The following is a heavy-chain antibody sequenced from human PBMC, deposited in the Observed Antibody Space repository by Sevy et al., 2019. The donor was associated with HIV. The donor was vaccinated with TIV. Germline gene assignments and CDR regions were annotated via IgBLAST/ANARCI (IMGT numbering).Heavy chain of an antibody. V-gene: IGHV3-9*01. D-gene: IGHD3-10*01. CDR2: INADSDNI. CDR1: GFTFDNYG. Sequence: GGSLRLSCAASGFTFDNYGMHWVRQRPGKGLEWVASINADSDNIAYGDSAKGRFTISRDNARNSLYLQMNRLRPDDTALYYCVKDRGDGNADLGRFYYNGFDVWGQGTTVTVSS. CDR3: VKDRGDGNADLGRFYYNGFDV. J-gene: IGHJ6*02.